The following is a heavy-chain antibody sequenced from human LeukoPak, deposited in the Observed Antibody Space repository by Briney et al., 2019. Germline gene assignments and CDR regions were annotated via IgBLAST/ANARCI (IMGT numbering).Heavy chain of an antibody. Sequence: PGGSLRLSCAASGITFSRSWMSWVRQAPGKGLEWVAFIKEDGGEIFYVDSAKGRFTISRDNAENSLYLQMNSLRAEDTAVYYCARDRGGRSGLDDWGQGTLVTVSS. V-gene: IGHV3-7*04. CDR2: IKEDGGEI. CDR3: ARDRGGRSGLDD. CDR1: GITFSRSW. D-gene: IGHD2-15*01. J-gene: IGHJ4*02.